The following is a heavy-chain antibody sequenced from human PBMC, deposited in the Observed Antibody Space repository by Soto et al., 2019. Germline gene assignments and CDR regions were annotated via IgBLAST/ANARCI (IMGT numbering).Heavy chain of an antibody. CDR1: GYTFTSYG. Sequence: QVQLGQSGSEVKKPGASVKVSCKASGYTFTSYGIRWVRQAPGQGLEWMGWSSAYNGNTNYAQKLQGRVTITTDTSTSTAYMELRSLRYDDTAVYYCARDFPTSGEDYYYGMDVWGQGTTVTVAS. CDR2: SSAYNGNT. D-gene: IGHD1-26*01. CDR3: ARDFPTSGEDYYYGMDV. J-gene: IGHJ6*02. V-gene: IGHV1-18*01.